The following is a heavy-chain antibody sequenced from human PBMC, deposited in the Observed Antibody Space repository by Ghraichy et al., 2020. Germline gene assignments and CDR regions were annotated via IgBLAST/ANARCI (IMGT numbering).Heavy chain of an antibody. D-gene: IGHD2-2*01. CDR1: GFTFGTYA. CDR2: ISTSGSGT. J-gene: IGHJ3*02. V-gene: IGHV3-23*01. CDR3: VRSLGVPVADDVFDI. Sequence: GGSLRLSCAASGFTFGTYAMGWVRQAPGKGLEWVSVISTSGSGTYYADSVKGRFTISRDNSKNILYVQMNRLRAEETAVYYCVRSLGVPVADDVFDIWGQGTMVTVSS.